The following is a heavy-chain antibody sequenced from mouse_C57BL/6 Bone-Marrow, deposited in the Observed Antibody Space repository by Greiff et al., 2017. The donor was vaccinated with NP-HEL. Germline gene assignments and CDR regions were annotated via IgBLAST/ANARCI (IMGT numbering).Heavy chain of an antibody. D-gene: IGHD1-1*01. J-gene: IGHJ2*01. CDR1: GFSLTSYG. CDR2: IWRGGST. CDR3: AKKGYGSSPYYFDY. V-gene: IGHV2-5*01. Sequence: QVQLKQSGPGLVQPSQSLSITCTVSGFSLTSYGVHWVRQSPGKGLEWLGVIWRGGSTDYTAAFMSRMSITKDNSKSQVFFKMNSLQADDTAIYYCAKKGYGSSPYYFDYWGQGTTLTVSS.